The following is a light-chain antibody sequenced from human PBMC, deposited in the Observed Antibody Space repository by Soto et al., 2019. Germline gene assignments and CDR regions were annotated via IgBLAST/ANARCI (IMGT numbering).Light chain of an antibody. J-gene: IGLJ3*02. V-gene: IGLV1-47*01. Sequence: QSAVSQSPSASATPGQRVTISCSGSDSNIGSNFVYWYQQVAGTAPKLLVFRNDQRPSGVPDRISGSKSGTSASLAISGLRSEDEADYYCASWDDSLSVWVFGGGTKLTVL. CDR2: RND. CDR1: DSNIGSNF. CDR3: ASWDDSLSVWV.